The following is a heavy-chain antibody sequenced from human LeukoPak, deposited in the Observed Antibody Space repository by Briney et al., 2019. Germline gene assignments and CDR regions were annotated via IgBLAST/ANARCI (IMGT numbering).Heavy chain of an antibody. CDR1: GYTFTGYY. V-gene: IGHV1-2*02. D-gene: IGHD6-6*01. Sequence: ASVKVSCKASGYTFTGYYMHWVRQAPGQGLEWMGWINPNSGGTNYAQKFQGRVTMTRDTSISTAYMELSRLRSDDTAVYYCARLRPGYSSSSGRHYYYYMDVWGKGTTVTVSS. CDR3: ARLRPGYSSSSGRHYYYYMDV. CDR2: INPNSGGT. J-gene: IGHJ6*03.